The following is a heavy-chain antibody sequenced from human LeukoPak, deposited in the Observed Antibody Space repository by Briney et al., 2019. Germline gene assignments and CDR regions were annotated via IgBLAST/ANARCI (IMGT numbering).Heavy chain of an antibody. V-gene: IGHV3-30*02. CDR3: ARTYYDFWSGPYAFDI. Sequence: GGSLRLSCAASGFTFTTRGMHWVRQAPGKGPQWVAFAGNDGRIKYNENSVEGRFTISRDNSKNTLYLQLNSLRAEDTAVYYCARTYYDFWSGPYAFDIWGQGTMVTVSS. CDR2: AGNDGRIK. J-gene: IGHJ3*02. CDR1: GFTFTTRG. D-gene: IGHD3-3*01.